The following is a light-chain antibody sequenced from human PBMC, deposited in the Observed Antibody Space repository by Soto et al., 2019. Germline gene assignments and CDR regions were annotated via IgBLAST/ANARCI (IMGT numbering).Light chain of an antibody. J-gene: IGLJ3*02. CDR3: CSYVGSDTPHGL. CDR2: EVT. CDR1: GSDIGSYNL. Sequence: QSVLTQPASVSGSPGQSITISCTGTGSDIGSYNLVSWFQQHPGKAPKLMIFEVTKRPSGVSNRFSGSKSGNTASLTISGLQAEDEADYYCCSYVGSDTPHGLFGGGTQLTVL. V-gene: IGLV2-23*02.